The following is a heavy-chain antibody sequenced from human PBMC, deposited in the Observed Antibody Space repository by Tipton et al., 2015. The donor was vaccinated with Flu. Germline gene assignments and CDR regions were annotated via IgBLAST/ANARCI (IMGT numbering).Heavy chain of an antibody. J-gene: IGHJ3*02. D-gene: IGHD1-7*01. V-gene: IGHV3-30*04. CDR3: ARDEFSSGTTGAFDM. CDR2: ISYDGYNK. Sequence: SLRLSCAASGFTFSSHAIHGVRQAPGKGLEWVTVISYDGYNKYYTDSVKGRFTISRDNSKNTVYLQMDSLRAEDTAVYYCARDEFSSGTTGAFDMWGQGTMVTVSA. CDR1: GFTFSSHA.